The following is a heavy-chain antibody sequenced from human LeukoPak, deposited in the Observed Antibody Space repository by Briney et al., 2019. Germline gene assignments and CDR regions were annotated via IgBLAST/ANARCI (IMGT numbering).Heavy chain of an antibody. Sequence: SETLSLTCTVSGGSISSSSYYWGWIRQPPGKGLEWIGSIYYSGSTYYNPSLKSRVTISVDTSKNQFSLKLSSVTAADTAVYYCARLIAVAGNGRNWFDPWGQGTLVTVSS. D-gene: IGHD6-19*01. J-gene: IGHJ5*02. CDR2: IYYSGST. V-gene: IGHV4-39*01. CDR1: GGSISSSSYY. CDR3: ARLIAVAGNGRNWFDP.